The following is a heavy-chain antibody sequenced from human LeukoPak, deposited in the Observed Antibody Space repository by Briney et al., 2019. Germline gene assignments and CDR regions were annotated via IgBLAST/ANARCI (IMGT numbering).Heavy chain of an antibody. CDR2: IHSSGSI. CDR1: GGSISIFY. D-gene: IGHD3-16*01. CDR3: ARGAFKDGLDV. J-gene: IGHJ6*02. Sequence: SETLTLTCTVSGGSISIFYWSWIWQPAGKGLDWIGRIHSSGSINHNPSLKSRVTLSVDTSKNQFSLKLTSVAAADTAVYYCARGAFKDGLDVWGQGTTVTVSS. V-gene: IGHV4-4*07.